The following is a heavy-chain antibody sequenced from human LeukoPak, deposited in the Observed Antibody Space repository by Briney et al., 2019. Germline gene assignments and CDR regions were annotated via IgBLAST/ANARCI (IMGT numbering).Heavy chain of an antibody. CDR1: GGSISNNY. V-gene: IGHV4-59*01. CDR2: FHDSEST. Sequence: SETLSLTCNVSGGSISNNYWSWIRQPPGKGLEWIGYFHDSESTNYNPSLKSRVSISVDTSKKQVSLKLSSVTAADTAVYYCARGDASGRPRIAFDYWGQGTLVTVSS. J-gene: IGHJ4*02. CDR3: ARGDASGRPRIAFDY. D-gene: IGHD1-26*01.